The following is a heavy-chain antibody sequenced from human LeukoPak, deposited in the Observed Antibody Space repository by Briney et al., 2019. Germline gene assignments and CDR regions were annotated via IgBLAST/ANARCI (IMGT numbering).Heavy chain of an antibody. CDR1: GFFFSSYW. Sequence: GGSLRLSCAGSGFFFSSYWMSWVRQAPGKGLEWVANIKRDGSEKYYVDSVKGRFTISRDNAKNSLYLQMNSLRAEDTAVYYCARDSSSRGGYVYWGQGTLVTVSS. V-gene: IGHV3-7*01. J-gene: IGHJ4*02. CDR3: ARDSSSRGGYVY. CDR2: IKRDGSEK. D-gene: IGHD6-6*01.